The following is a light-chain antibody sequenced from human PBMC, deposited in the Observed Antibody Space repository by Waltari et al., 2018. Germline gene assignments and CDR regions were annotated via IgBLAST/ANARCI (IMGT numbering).Light chain of an antibody. V-gene: IGLV2-23*02. Sequence: QSALTQPASVSGSAGQAITISCTGTSRDGGSYNVVSWYQQHPGNAPKLMIYEVIKRPSGVSNRFSGSKSGNTASLTISGLQAEDEADYYCCSYAGSSTWVFGGGTKLTVL. J-gene: IGLJ3*02. CDR1: SRDGGSYNV. CDR2: EVI. CDR3: CSYAGSSTWV.